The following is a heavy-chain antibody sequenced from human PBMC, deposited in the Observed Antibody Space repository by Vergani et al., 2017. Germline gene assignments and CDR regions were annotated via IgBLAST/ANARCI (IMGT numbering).Heavy chain of an antibody. D-gene: IGHD4-17*01. Sequence: QVQLVQSGAEVKKPWSSVKVSCKASGGTFSSYAISWVRQAPGQGLEWMGGIIPIFGTANYAQKFQGRVTITADESTSTAYMELSSLRSEDTAVYYCARALGGSDMTTVYYYCMDVWGKGTTVTVSS. CDR3: ARALGGSDMTTVYYYCMDV. J-gene: IGHJ6*03. V-gene: IGHV1-69*01. CDR2: IIPIFGTA. CDR1: GGTFSSYA.